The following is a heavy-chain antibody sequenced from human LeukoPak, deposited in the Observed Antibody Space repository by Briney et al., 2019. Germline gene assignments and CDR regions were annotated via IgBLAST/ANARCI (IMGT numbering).Heavy chain of an antibody. Sequence: SVKVSCKASGYTFTSYGISWVRQAPGQGLEWMGGIIPIFGTANYAQKFQGRVTITADESTSTAYMELSSLRSEDTAVYYCARTTDYDILTVDVWGQGTTVTVSS. CDR1: GYTFTSYG. J-gene: IGHJ6*02. CDR3: ARTTDYDILTVDV. CDR2: IIPIFGTA. V-gene: IGHV1-69*13. D-gene: IGHD3-9*01.